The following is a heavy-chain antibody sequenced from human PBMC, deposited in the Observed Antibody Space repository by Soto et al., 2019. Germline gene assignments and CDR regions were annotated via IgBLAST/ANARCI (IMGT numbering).Heavy chain of an antibody. CDR3: ASSGYKQGANWFNP. J-gene: IGHJ5*02. CDR1: GITFSDYF. V-gene: IGHV3-11*05. D-gene: IGHD5-12*01. CDR2: ISSESTYT. Sequence: HVLLVESGGGLVNPGGSLTLSCAASGITFSDYFMSWVRQAPGKGLEWVAYISSESTYTKYSDSVRGRFTISRDNANNSLYLQMKSLRADDTAIYYCASSGYKQGANWFNPWGQGTLVTVSS.